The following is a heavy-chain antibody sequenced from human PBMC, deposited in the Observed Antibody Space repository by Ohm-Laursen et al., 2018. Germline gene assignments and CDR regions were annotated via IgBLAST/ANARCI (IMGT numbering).Heavy chain of an antibody. CDR3: ARHDSSDSPSHYYYYTMDV. D-gene: IGHD3-22*01. CDR2: ITSGGGII. V-gene: IGHV3-11*01. J-gene: IGHJ6*02. CDR1: GFTFIDYD. Sequence: SLRLSCAAFGFTFIDYDMSWTRQTPGKGLEWLSYITSGGGIIYSADSVKGRFTISRDNDEDTLYLQMNSLRAEDTAIYYCARHDSSDSPSHYYYYTMDVWGHGTTVTVSS.